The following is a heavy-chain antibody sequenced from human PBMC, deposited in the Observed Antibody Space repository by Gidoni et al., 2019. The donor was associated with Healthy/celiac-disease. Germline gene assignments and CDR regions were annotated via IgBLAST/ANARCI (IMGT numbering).Heavy chain of an antibody. J-gene: IGHJ4*02. D-gene: IGHD3-22*01. CDR2: IYSGGST. V-gene: IGHV3-66*01. CDR1: GFTVSRNY. Sequence: EVKLVESGGGLVQPGGSLRLSCAASGFTVSRNYMSWVRQAPGKGLEWVSVIYSGGSTYYADSVKGRFTISRDNSKNTLYLQMNSLRAEDTAVYYCAREGYDSSGYPPKGFDYWGQGTLVTVSS. CDR3: AREGYDSSGYPPKGFDY.